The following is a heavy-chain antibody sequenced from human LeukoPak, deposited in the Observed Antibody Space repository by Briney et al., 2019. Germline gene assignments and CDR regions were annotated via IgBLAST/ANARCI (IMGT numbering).Heavy chain of an antibody. CDR3: TTDPRYSSSRPNAFDI. Sequence: GGSLRLSCAASGFTFSNAWMSWVRQAPGKGLEWVGRIKSKTDGGTTDYAAPVKGRFTISRGDSKNTLYLHMNSLKTEDTAVYYCTTDPRYSSSRPNAFDIWGQGTMVTVSS. J-gene: IGHJ3*02. CDR2: IKSKTDGGTT. CDR1: GFTFSNAW. D-gene: IGHD6-13*01. V-gene: IGHV3-15*01.